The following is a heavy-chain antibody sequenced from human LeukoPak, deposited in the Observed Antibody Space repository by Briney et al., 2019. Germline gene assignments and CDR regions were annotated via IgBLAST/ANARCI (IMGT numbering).Heavy chain of an antibody. D-gene: IGHD6-13*01. Sequence: SETLSLTCAVYGGSFSGYYWSWIRQPPGKGLEWIGEINHSGSTNYNPSLKSRVTISVDTSKNQFSLKLSSVTAADTAVYYCARRGTAAAGTIYYYYYYMDVWGKGTTVTVSS. CDR3: ARRGTAAAGTIYYYYYYMDV. V-gene: IGHV4-34*01. CDR1: GGSFSGYY. CDR2: INHSGST. J-gene: IGHJ6*03.